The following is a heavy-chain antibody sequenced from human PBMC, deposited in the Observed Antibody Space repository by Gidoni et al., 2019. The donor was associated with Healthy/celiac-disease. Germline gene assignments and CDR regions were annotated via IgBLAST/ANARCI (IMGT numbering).Heavy chain of an antibody. Sequence: EVQLVESGGGLVKPGGSLRLSCSASRFTFSSYSMNWVRQTPGKGLGWVSSISSSSRYIYYADSVKGRFTISRDKAKNSLYLQMNSLRAEDTAVYYCARDPRRDRGAFDIWGQGTMVTVSS. V-gene: IGHV3-21*01. CDR2: ISSSSRYI. J-gene: IGHJ3*02. CDR3: ARDPRRDRGAFDI. CDR1: RFTFSSYS.